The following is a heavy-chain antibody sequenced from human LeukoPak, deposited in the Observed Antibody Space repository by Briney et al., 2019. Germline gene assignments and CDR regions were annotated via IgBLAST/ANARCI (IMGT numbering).Heavy chain of an antibody. J-gene: IGHJ5*02. CDR2: ISGGGKST. D-gene: IGHD3-16*01. V-gene: IGHV3-23*01. CDR3: AKLRTFA. CDR1: GFIFSSYA. Sequence: GGSLRLSCAASGFIFSSYAMSWVRQAPGKGLEWVSGISGGGKSTDYTDSVKGRFTISRDNSTNTLYLQMNSLRAEDTAIYYCAKLRTFAWGQGTLVTVSS.